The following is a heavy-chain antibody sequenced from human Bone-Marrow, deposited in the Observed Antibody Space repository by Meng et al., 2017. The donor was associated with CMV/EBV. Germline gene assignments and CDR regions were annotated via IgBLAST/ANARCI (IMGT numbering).Heavy chain of an antibody. D-gene: IGHD2-2*01. CDR3: ARSTSLYCSSTSCHRPFDY. CDR2: IIPIFGTA. J-gene: IGHJ4*02. CDR1: FSSYA. Sequence: FSSYAISWVRQVPGQGLQWMGGIIPIFGTANYAQKFQGRVTITTDESTSTAYMELSSLRSEDTAVYYCARSTSLYCSSTSCHRPFDYWGQGTLVTVSS. V-gene: IGHV1-69*05.